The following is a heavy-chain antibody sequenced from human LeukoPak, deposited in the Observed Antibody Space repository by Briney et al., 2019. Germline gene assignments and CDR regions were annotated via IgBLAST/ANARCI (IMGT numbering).Heavy chain of an antibody. CDR2: IYYSGST. Sequence: SETLSLTCTVSGGSISSSSYYWGWIRQPPGKGLERIGTIYYSGSTYYNPPLKSRVTISVDRSKNQFSLKLSSVTAADTAVYYCARDIVATEAFDIWGQGTMVTVSS. J-gene: IGHJ3*02. V-gene: IGHV4-39*07. CDR1: GGSISSSSYY. CDR3: ARDIVATEAFDI. D-gene: IGHD5-12*01.